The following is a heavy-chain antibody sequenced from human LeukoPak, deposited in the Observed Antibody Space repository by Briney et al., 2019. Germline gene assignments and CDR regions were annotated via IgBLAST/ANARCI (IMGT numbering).Heavy chain of an antibody. CDR3: VRLEGSINRYYQFHMDV. Sequence: PGGSLRLSCAASGFTFSSYAMHWVRQAPGKGLEYVSAISSKGGSTYYANSVKGRFTISRDNAKNTLYLQLNSLRAEDAAVYYCVRLEGSINRYYQFHMDVWGEGTTVTVSS. CDR1: GFTFSSYA. J-gene: IGHJ6*03. V-gene: IGHV3-64*01. D-gene: IGHD1-14*01. CDR2: ISSKGGST.